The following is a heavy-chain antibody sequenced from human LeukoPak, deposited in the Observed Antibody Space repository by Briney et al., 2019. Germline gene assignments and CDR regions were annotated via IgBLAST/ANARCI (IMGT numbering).Heavy chain of an antibody. CDR2: ISYDGSNK. V-gene: IGHV3-30*18. D-gene: IGHD6-19*01. CDR3: AKAYSSGWSNAIDY. Sequence: GGSLRLSCAASGFTFSSYGMHWVRQAPGKGLERVAVISYDGSNKYYADSVKGRFTISRDNSKNTLYLQMNSLRAEDTAVYYCAKAYSSGWSNAIDYWGQGTLVTVSS. J-gene: IGHJ4*02. CDR1: GFTFSSYG.